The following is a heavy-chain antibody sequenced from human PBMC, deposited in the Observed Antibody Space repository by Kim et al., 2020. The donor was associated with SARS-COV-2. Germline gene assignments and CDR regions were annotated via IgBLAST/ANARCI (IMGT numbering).Heavy chain of an antibody. V-gene: IGHV3-53*01. CDR2: IHIGGGT. D-gene: IGHD2-8*01. CDR1: GFIVSDNY. CDR3: ASRGHTNGYWKLQD. Sequence: GGSLRLSWAASGFIVSDNYMMWVRQAPGEGLEWVSLIHIGGGTNYADSVRGRFTISRDNSKNTLYLQMNSLRAEDTAVYYCASRGHTNGYWKLQDWGQGTLVTVSS. J-gene: IGHJ4*02.